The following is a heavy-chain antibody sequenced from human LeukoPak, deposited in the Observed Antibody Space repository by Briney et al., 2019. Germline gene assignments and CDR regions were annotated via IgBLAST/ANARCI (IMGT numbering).Heavy chain of an antibody. CDR3: ARGLGYSYGYGIDY. J-gene: IGHJ4*02. CDR1: GFVFSSYA. V-gene: IGHV3-33*01. D-gene: IGHD5-18*01. Sequence: GRSLRLSCAASGFVFSSYAMHWVRQAPGKGPEWVAIIWFDGSNKYYAESVEGRFTISRDNSKNTLYLQMNSLRAEDTAVYSCARGLGYSYGYGIDYWGQGTLVIASS. CDR2: IWFDGSNK.